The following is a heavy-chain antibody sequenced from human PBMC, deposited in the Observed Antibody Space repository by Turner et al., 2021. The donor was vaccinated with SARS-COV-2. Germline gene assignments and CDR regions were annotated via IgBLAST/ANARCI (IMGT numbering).Heavy chain of an antibody. D-gene: IGHD3-22*01. V-gene: IGHV1-2*02. CDR3: ARVPHYYDSSGYYFSFDY. CDR1: GYSFTGYY. CDR2: INPNSGGT. Sequence: QVQLVQSGAEMKKPGASVKVSCKASGYSFTGYYMHWVRQAPGQGLGWMGWINPNSGGTNYAQKFQGRVTMTRDTSISTAYMELSRLRSDDTAVYYCARVPHYYDSSGYYFSFDYWGQGTLVTVSS. J-gene: IGHJ4*02.